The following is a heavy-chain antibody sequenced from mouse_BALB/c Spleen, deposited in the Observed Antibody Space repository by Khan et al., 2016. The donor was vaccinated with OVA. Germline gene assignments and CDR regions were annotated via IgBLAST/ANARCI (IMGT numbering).Heavy chain of an antibody. Sequence: EVELVESGPGLVKPSQSLSLTCTVTGYSITSDYAWDWIRQFPGNKLERMGYISYGGSTSYNPSLKSRISLTLDTSTNQSSLQLNSVTTEDTATYYCARKNYYGYAMDYWGQGTSVTVSS. CDR3: ARKNYYGYAMDY. J-gene: IGHJ4*01. D-gene: IGHD1-1*01. CDR1: GYSITSDYA. V-gene: IGHV3-2*02. CDR2: ISYGGST.